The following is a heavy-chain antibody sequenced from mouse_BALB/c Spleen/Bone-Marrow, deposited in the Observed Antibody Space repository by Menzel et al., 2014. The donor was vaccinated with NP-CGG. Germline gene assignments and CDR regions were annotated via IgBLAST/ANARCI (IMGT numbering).Heavy chain of an antibody. D-gene: IGHD3-1*01. J-gene: IGHJ2*01. Sequence: EVQGVESGGGLVKPGGSLKPSCAASGFTFSSYAMSWVRQSPEKRLEWVAEISSGGSYTYYPDTVTGRFTISRDNAKNTLYLEMSSLRSEDTAMYYCARDRGYFDYWGQGTTLTVSS. CDR1: GFTFSSYA. V-gene: IGHV5-9-4*01. CDR3: ARDRGYFDY. CDR2: ISSGGSYT.